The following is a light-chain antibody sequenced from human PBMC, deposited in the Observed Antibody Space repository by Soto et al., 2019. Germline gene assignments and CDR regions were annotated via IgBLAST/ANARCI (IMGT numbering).Light chain of an antibody. V-gene: IGLV1-44*01. J-gene: IGLJ2*01. CDR2: SNN. CDR1: SSNIGSKS. Sequence: QAVVTQPPSLSGTPGQRVNMSCSGSSSNIGSKSVSWYQHLPQTAPKLLIYSNNQRPSGVPGRVSGTKTGTSAYLAISGLQSDDETQYYCAAWDDSLNVLVFGGGTKLTVL. CDR3: AAWDDSLNVLV.